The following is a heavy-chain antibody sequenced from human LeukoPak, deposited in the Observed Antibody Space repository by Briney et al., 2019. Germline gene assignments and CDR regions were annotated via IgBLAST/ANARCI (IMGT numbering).Heavy chain of an antibody. CDR2: ISSSSSYT. J-gene: IGHJ4*02. CDR3: ARDMGHNY. CDR1: GFTFSSYS. D-gene: IGHD3-10*01. Sequence: PGGSLRLSCAASGFTFSSYSMNWVRQAPGKGLEWVSSISSSSSYTYYADSVKGRFTISRDNAKNSLYLQMNSLRAEDTAVYYCARDMGHNYWGQGTLVTVSS. V-gene: IGHV3-21*01.